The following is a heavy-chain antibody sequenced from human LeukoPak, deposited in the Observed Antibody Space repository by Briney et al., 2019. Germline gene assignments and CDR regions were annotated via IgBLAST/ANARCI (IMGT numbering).Heavy chain of an antibody. V-gene: IGHV4-31*03. J-gene: IGHJ5*02. CDR1: GGSISSGGYY. CDR3: ARDQYSSGRWFDP. Sequence: SQTLSLTCTVSGGSISSGGYYWSWIRQHPGKGLEWIGYIYYSGSTYYNPSLKSRVTISVDTSKNQFSLKLSSVTAADTAVYYCARDQYSSGRWFDPWGQGTLVTVSS. CDR2: IYYSGST. D-gene: IGHD6-19*01.